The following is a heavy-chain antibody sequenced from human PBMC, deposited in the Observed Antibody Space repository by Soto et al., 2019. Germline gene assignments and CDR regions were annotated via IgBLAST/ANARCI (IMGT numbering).Heavy chain of an antibody. J-gene: IGHJ4*02. Sequence: PSETLSLTCTVSGCSISSYYWSWIRQPPGKGLEWIGYIYYSGSTNYNPSLKSRVTISVDTSKNQFSLKLSSVTAADTAVYYCARGPMMLKKLYFDYWGEGTLVTVSS. CDR1: GCSISSYY. V-gene: IGHV4-59*01. D-gene: IGHD3-22*01. CDR2: IYYSGST. CDR3: ARGPMMLKKLYFDY.